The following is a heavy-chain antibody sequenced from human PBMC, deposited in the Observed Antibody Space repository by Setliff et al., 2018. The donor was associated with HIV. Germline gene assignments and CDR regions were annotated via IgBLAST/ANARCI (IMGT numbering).Heavy chain of an antibody. J-gene: IGHJ3*02. Sequence: VKVSCKASGYTLTELSRHWVRQAPGKGLEWMGGFDPEDGETMHVEKFQGRVTMSEDTSTDTAYMELGSLTSEDTAVYYCATRSYYYDTSGFSSRGAFDIWGQGTMVTVS. CDR1: GYTLTELS. D-gene: IGHD3-22*01. V-gene: IGHV1-24*01. CDR3: ATRSYYYDTSGFSSRGAFDI. CDR2: FDPEDGET.